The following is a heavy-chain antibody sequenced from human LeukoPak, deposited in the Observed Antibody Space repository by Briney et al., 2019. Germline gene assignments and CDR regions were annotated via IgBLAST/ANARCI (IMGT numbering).Heavy chain of an antibody. J-gene: IGHJ5*02. CDR1: GYSISSGYQ. D-gene: IGHD2-2*01. Sequence: PSETLSLTCGVSGYSISSGYQLAWIRQSPGQGLEWVGSLYHRGSAHYNPSLKSRVTISVDTSKSKFSMNMYSVTAADTDVYYCARDPRWLTPDCTSTSCYENYFDPWGQGTLVTVSS. CDR3: ARDPRWLTPDCTSTSCYENYFDP. V-gene: IGHV4-38-2*02. CDR2: LYHRGSA.